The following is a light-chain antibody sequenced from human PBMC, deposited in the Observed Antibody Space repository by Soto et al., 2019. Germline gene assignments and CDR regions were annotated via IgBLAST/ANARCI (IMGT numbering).Light chain of an antibody. V-gene: IGKV3-11*01. CDR2: DTS. Sequence: EIVVTQSPATLSSSPGERATLSCRASQAVSNKLGLYQHKPGQAPRLLIYDTSNSAAGIQARFSGIGSGTDFTLTISSIEPEDCAFYYGHQRKRCPRPFGQGPNVEIE. CDR1: QAVSNK. J-gene: IGKJ1*01. CDR3: HQRKRCPRP.